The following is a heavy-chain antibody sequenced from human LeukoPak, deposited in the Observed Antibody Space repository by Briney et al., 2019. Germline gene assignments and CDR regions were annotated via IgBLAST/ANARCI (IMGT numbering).Heavy chain of an antibody. D-gene: IGHD2-15*01. Sequence: VASVTVSCKASGYTFTSYGISWVRQAPGQGLEWMGGIIPIFGTTNYAQRFQGRVTISADKSTSTAYMELSSLRSGDTAVYYCARRRPGVVVATFTKNDAFDIWGHGTMVTVSS. V-gene: IGHV1-69*06. J-gene: IGHJ3*02. CDR2: IIPIFGTT. CDR3: ARRRPGVVVATFTKNDAFDI. CDR1: GYTFTSYG.